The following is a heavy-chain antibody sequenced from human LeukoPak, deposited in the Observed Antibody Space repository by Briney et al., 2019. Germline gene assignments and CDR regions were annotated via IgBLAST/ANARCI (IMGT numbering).Heavy chain of an antibody. CDR3: ARLSSTLYYSMDV. V-gene: IGHV4-4*08. D-gene: IGHD6-6*01. J-gene: IGHJ6*02. CDR1: GGSISSYY. Sequence: SQTLSLTCAVSGGSISSYYWTLIRKPPGKGLECVGYIKNSAINRAKINSSPPLQSQVSLSIATSKNQVSLTVNSATAADTAVYYCARLSSTLYYSMDVWGPGTAVTVSS. CDR2: IKNSAINRAKI.